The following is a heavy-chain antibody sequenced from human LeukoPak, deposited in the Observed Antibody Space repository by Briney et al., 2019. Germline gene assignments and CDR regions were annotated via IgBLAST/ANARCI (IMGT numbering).Heavy chain of an antibody. CDR3: ARCAVRAAAGTDYYYYGMDV. J-gene: IGHJ6*02. Sequence: ASVKVSCKASGYTFTGHYMHWVRQAPRQGLEWMGWINPNSGGTNYAQKFQGRVTMTRDTSISTAYMELSRLRSDDTAVYYCARCAVRAAAGTDYYYYGMDVWGQGTTVTVSS. CDR2: INPNSGGT. V-gene: IGHV1-2*02. CDR1: GYTFTGHY. D-gene: IGHD6-13*01.